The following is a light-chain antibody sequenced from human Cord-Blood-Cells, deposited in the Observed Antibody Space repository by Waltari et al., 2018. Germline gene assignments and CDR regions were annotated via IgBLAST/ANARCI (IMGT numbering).Light chain of an antibody. CDR3: QQSYSTPPLFT. CDR1: QSISSY. Sequence: DIQMTQSPSSLSASVGDRVTITCRASQSISSYLNWYQTKPGKAPKLLIYAASSLQSVVPSRFSGSGSGTDVTLTISSLQPEDFATYYCQQSYSTPPLFTFGPGTKVDIK. J-gene: IGKJ3*01. V-gene: IGKV1-39*01. CDR2: AAS.